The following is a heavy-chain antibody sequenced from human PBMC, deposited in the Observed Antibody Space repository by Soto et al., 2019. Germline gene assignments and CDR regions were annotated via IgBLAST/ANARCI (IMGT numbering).Heavy chain of an antibody. CDR3: ARAYYYYDSSGFDY. CDR1: GFTFSSYE. CDR2: ISSSGSTI. Sequence: PGGSLRLSCAASGFTFSSYEMNWVRQAPGKGLEWVSYISSSGSTIYYADSVKGRFTISGDNAKNSLYLQMNSLRAEDTAVYYCARAYYYYDSSGFDYWGQGTLVTVSS. J-gene: IGHJ4*02. D-gene: IGHD3-22*01. V-gene: IGHV3-48*03.